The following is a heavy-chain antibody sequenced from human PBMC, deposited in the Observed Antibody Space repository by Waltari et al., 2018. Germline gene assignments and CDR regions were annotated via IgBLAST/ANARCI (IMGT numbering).Heavy chain of an antibody. CDR3: ARDTGADWYFDL. Sequence: EVQLVESGGGLVKPGGSLRLSCAASGFTFSSYSMNWVRQAPGKGLEWVSSISSSSSYIYYADSVKGRFTISRDNAKNSLYLQMNSLRAEDTAVYYSARDTGADWYFDLWGRGTLVTVSS. V-gene: IGHV3-21*01. D-gene: IGHD7-27*01. J-gene: IGHJ2*01. CDR1: GFTFSSYS. CDR2: ISSSSSYI.